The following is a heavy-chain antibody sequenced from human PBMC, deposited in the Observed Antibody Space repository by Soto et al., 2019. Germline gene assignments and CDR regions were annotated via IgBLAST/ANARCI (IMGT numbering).Heavy chain of an antibody. J-gene: IGHJ4*02. CDR1: GLTFSSYG. D-gene: IGHD6-19*01. Sequence: GGSLRLSCAASGLTFSSYGMHWVRQAPGKGPEWVAVISYDGSNKYYADSVKGRFTISRDNSKNTLYLQMNSLRAEDTAVYYCANTLGGWSDDYWGQGTLVTVSS. V-gene: IGHV3-30*18. CDR2: ISYDGSNK. CDR3: ANTLGGWSDDY.